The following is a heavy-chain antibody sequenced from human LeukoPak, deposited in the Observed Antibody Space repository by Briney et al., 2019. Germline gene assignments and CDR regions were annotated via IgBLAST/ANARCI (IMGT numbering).Heavy chain of an antibody. Sequence: GGSLRLSCAASGFTFDDYAMHWVRQAPGKGLEWVSLISGDGGNTYYADSVKGRFTISRDNSKNSLYLQMNSLRTEDTALYYCAKDAVYGGNSVYYYYYYMDVWGKGTTVTVSS. CDR1: GFTFDDYA. V-gene: IGHV3-43*02. D-gene: IGHD4-23*01. CDR3: AKDAVYGGNSVYYYYYYMDV. CDR2: ISGDGGNT. J-gene: IGHJ6*03.